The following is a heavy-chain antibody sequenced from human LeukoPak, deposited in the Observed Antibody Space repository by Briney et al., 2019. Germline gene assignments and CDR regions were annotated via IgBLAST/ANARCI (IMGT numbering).Heavy chain of an antibody. CDR1: GYTFTGYY. CDR3: ARRMDIVVVPAAIRGFSQFDP. V-gene: IGHV1-2*02. D-gene: IGHD2-2*02. J-gene: IGHJ5*02. Sequence: ASVKVSCKASGYTFTGYYMHWVRQAPGQGLEWMGWINPNSGGTNHAQKFQGRVTMTRDTSISTAYMELSRLRSDDTAVYYCARRMDIVVVPAAIRGFSQFDPWGQGTLVTVSS. CDR2: INPNSGGT.